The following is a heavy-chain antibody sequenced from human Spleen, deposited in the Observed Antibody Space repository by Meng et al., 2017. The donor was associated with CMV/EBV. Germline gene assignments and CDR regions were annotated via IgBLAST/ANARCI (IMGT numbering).Heavy chain of an antibody. Sequence: TFHSYAISWVRQAPGQGLEWMGGIIPIFGTANYAQKFQGRVTITTDDFTSTAYMELSSLRSDDTAVYYCARGSPPHYHDSSGYYPFDSWGQGTLVTVSS. V-gene: IGHV1-69*05. CDR2: IIPIFGTA. D-gene: IGHD3-22*01. CDR1: TFHSYA. J-gene: IGHJ4*02. CDR3: ARGSPPHYHDSSGYYPFDS.